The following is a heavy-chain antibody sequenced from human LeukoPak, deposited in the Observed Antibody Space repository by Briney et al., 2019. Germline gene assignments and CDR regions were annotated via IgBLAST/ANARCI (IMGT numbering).Heavy chain of an antibody. CDR1: GYTLTELS. J-gene: IGHJ4*02. Sequence: GASVKVSCKVSGYTLTELSMHWVRQAPGKGLEWMGGFDPEDGETIYAQKFQGRVTMTEDTSTDTAHMEMSRLRSDDTAVYYCARPYYYDGSGTSFDYWGQGTLVTVSS. CDR3: ARPYYYDGSGTSFDY. D-gene: IGHD3-22*01. CDR2: FDPEDGET. V-gene: IGHV1-24*01.